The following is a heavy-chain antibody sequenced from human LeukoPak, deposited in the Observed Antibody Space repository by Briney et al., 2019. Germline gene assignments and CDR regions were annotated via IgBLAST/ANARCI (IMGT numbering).Heavy chain of an antibody. D-gene: IGHD3-9*01. Sequence: GSLRLSCAASGFTVSSNYMSWVRQAPGKGLEWVSVIYSGGSTYYADSVKGRFTISRDNSKNTLYLQMNSLRPEDTAVYYCASAYYDILTGYGPFDYWGQGTLVTVSS. V-gene: IGHV3-53*01. CDR2: IYSGGST. CDR1: GFTVSSNY. J-gene: IGHJ4*02. CDR3: ASAYYDILTGYGPFDY.